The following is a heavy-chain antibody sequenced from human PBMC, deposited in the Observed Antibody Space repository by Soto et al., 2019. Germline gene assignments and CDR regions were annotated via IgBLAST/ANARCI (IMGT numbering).Heavy chain of an antibody. CDR3: ARAVDMVRGVIGTIYFDY. J-gene: IGHJ4*02. Sequence: QVQLQESGPGLVKPSQTLSLTCTVSGGSISSGGYYWSWIRQHPGKGLEWIGYIYYSGSTYYNPSLNSRVTTSVDTSKNQFSLKQSSVTAADTAVYYCARAVDMVRGVIGTIYFDYWGQGTLVTVSS. CDR1: GGSISSGGYY. V-gene: IGHV4-31*03. D-gene: IGHD3-10*01. CDR2: IYYSGST.